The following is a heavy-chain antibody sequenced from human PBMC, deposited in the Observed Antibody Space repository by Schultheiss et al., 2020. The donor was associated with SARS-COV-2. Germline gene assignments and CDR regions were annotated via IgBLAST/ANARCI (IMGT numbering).Heavy chain of an antibody. Sequence: GGSLRLSCAASGFTFSSYSMNWVRQAPGKGLEWVSSISSSSSYIYYADSVKGRFTISRDNAKNSLYLQMNSLRAEDTAVYYCASLVRNVGPDIWGQGTMVTVSS. D-gene: IGHD3-10*01. CDR2: ISSSSSYI. J-gene: IGHJ3*02. CDR3: ASLVRNVGPDI. V-gene: IGHV3-21*01. CDR1: GFTFSSYS.